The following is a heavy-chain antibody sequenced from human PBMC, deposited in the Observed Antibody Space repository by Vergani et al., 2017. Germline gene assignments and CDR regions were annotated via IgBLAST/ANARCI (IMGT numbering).Heavy chain of an antibody. Sequence: EVHLLESGGGQVEAGGSLRLSCVASGFTFRNSAMSWVRQTSGKGLEWVSAISGHGDRTYYADSVKGRFTISRDNSKNTVYLQMNSLKAEYRATYYCAREERSNTSPFVGDWGQGTLVTV. V-gene: IGHV3-23*01. D-gene: IGHD2/OR15-2a*01. CDR1: GFTFRNSA. J-gene: IGHJ4*02. CDR3: AREERSNTSPFVGD. CDR2: ISGHGDRT.